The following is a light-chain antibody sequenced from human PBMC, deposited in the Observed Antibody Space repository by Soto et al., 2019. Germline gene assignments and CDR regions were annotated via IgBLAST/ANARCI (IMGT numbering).Light chain of an antibody. CDR3: QQYGSSPGT. J-gene: IGKJ2*01. CDR1: QSVSSNY. V-gene: IGKV3-20*01. Sequence: EVVLTQSPGTLSLSPGERATLSCRASQSVSSNYLAWYQQKPGQAPRLLIYGASSRATGIPDRFSGSGSGTDFTLTITRLEPEEFAVYYCQQYGSSPGTFGQVTRVEIK. CDR2: GAS.